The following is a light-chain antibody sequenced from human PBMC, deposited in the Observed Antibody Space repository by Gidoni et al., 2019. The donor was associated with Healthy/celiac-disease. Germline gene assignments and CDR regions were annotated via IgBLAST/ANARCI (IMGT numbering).Light chain of an antibody. CDR3: QSYDSSLSGWV. J-gene: IGLJ3*02. Sequence: QSVLTQPPSVSGAPGQRVTISCTGRSPNIGAGYDVHGYQQLPGTAPKPLIYGNSNRPSGVPERFSGSKSGTSAALAITGLQAEDEADYYCQSYDSSLSGWVFGGGTKLTVL. CDR2: GNS. V-gene: IGLV1-40*01. CDR1: SPNIGAGYD.